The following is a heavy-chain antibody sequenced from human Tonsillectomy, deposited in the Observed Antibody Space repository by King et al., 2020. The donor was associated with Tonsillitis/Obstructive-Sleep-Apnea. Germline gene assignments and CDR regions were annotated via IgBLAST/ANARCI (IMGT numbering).Heavy chain of an antibody. CDR3: ARAVHSDYGGRTTPYYYYYYMDV. D-gene: IGHD4-23*01. V-gene: IGHV6-1*01. J-gene: IGHJ6*03. CDR1: GDSVSSNSAA. CDR2: TYYRSKWYN. Sequence: VQLQQSGPGLVKPSQTLSLTCAISGDSVSSNSAAWNWIRQSPSRGLEWLGRTYYRSKWYNDNAVSVKSRITINPDTSKNQFSLQLNSVTPEDTAVYFCARAVHSDYGGRTTPYYYYYYMDVWGKGTTVTVSS.